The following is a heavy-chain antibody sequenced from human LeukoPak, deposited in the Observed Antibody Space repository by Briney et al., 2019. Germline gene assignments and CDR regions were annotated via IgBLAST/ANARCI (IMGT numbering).Heavy chain of an antibody. CDR1: GFTVSSNY. D-gene: IGHD6-13*01. CDR2: LYSGGDT. V-gene: IGHV3-53*01. Sequence: GGSLRLSCAASGFTVSSNYMTWVRQAPGKGLEWVSVLYSGGDTYYADSVKGRFTISRDNSKNTLYLQLDTLRAEDTAVYYCARAGQQLVSAFDVWGLGTMVTVSS. CDR3: ARAGQQLVSAFDV. J-gene: IGHJ3*01.